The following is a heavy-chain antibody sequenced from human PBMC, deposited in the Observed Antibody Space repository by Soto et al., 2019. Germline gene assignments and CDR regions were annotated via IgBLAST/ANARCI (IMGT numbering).Heavy chain of an antibody. CDR3: AIDILTGYYKRPHAFDI. J-gene: IGHJ3*02. D-gene: IGHD3-9*01. Sequence: SVKVSFKASGGTFSSYAISWLRQAPGQGLEWMGGIIPIFGTANYAQKFQGRVTITADKSTSTAYMELSSLRSEDTAVYYCAIDILTGYYKRPHAFDIWGQGTMVTVSS. V-gene: IGHV1-69*06. CDR1: GGTFSSYA. CDR2: IIPIFGTA.